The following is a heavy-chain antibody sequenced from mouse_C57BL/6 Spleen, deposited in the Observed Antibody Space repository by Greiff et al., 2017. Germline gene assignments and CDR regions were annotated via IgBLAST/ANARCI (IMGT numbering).Heavy chain of an antibody. J-gene: IGHJ4*01. CDR1: GYSITSGYY. V-gene: IGHV3-6*01. CDR2: ISYDGSN. CDR3: ARVRTDYAMDY. Sequence: EVKLMESGPGLVKPSPSLSLTCSVTGYSITSGYYWNWIRQFPGNKLEWMGYISYDGSNNYNPSLKNRIAITRDTSKNQFFLKLNSVTTEDTATYYCARVRTDYAMDYWGQGTSVTVSS.